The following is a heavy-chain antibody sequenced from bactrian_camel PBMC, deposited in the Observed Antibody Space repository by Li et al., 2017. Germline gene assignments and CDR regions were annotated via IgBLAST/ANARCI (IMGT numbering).Heavy chain of an antibody. CDR3: AADTWGPEACAGTLVVGGVLRPFSY. J-gene: IGHJ6*01. Sequence: HVQLVESGGGLVQPGGSLKLSCAASEYINSNCGWAWYRQAPGKGREAVATLYNSGSTRYSDSVKGRFTISRDNAKNAIYLRMDGLKPEDTAMYYCAADTWGPEACAGTLVVGGVLRPFSYWGQGTQVTVS. D-gene: IGHD2*01. CDR1: EYINSNCG. CDR2: LYNSGST. V-gene: IGHV3S53*01.